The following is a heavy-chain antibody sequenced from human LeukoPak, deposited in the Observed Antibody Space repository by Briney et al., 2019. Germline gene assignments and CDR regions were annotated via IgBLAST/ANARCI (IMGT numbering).Heavy chain of an antibody. V-gene: IGHV1-69*04. D-gene: IGHD3-10*01. J-gene: IGHJ4*02. CDR3: ARAPTRITMVRGVPLLDY. Sequence: ASVKVSCKASGGTFSSYAISWVRQAPGQGLEWMGRIIPILGIANYAQKLQGRVTMTTDTSTSTAYMELRSLRSDDTAVYYCARAPTRITMVRGVPLLDYWGQGTLVTVSS. CDR2: IIPILGIA. CDR1: GGTFSSYA.